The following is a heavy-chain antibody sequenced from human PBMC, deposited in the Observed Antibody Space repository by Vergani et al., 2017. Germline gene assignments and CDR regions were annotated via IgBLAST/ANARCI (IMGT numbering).Heavy chain of an antibody. V-gene: IGHV3-73*01. CDR1: GFTFSGSA. Sequence: EVQLLESGGGLVQPGGSLRLSCAASGFTFSGSAMHWVRQAPGKGLEWVGRIRSKANSYETAYAASSKGRFTITRDDSKNTAYLQMNSLKTEDTAVYYCTGRITMVRGVTDTFGMDVWGQGTTVTVSS. CDR2: IRSKANSYET. D-gene: IGHD3-10*01. CDR3: TGRITMVRGVTDTFGMDV. J-gene: IGHJ6*02.